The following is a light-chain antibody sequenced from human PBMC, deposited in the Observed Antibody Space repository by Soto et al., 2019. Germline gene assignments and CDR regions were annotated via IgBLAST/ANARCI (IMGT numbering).Light chain of an antibody. CDR2: DVA. CDR3: MSFTSSNTYV. V-gene: IGLV2-14*03. Sequence: QSVLTQPASVSGSPGQSITLCCTGTSNDVGAYNFVSWYQHHPDKAPKVVIYDVANRPSGVSYRFSASKSGNTASLTISGLQAEDEADYYCMSFTSSNTYVFGTGTKVTVL. J-gene: IGLJ1*01. CDR1: SNDVGAYNF.